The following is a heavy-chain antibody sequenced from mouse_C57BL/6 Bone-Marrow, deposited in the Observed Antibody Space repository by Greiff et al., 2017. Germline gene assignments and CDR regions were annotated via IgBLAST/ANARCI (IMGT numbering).Heavy chain of an antibody. J-gene: IGHJ2*01. CDR2: ILPGSGST. V-gene: IGHV1-9*01. Sequence: QVQLQQSGAELMKPGASVKLSCKASGYTFTGYWIEWVKQRPGQGLEWIGEILPGSGSTNYNEKFKGKATFTAEKSSSTAYMQLSSLTSEDSAVYCGARGASAEAGDFGDWGQGTTVTV. CDR1: GYTFTGYW. D-gene: IGHD6-1*01. CDR3: ARGASAEAGDFGD.